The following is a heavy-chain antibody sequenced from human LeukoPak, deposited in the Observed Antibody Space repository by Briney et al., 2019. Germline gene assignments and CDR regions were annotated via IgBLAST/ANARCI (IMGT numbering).Heavy chain of an antibody. CDR3: ARGDPDISFGVAGEAFDI. J-gene: IGHJ3*02. D-gene: IGHD3-3*01. CDR2: ISTSSSYI. V-gene: IGHV3-21*01. CDR1: GFTLSRYS. Sequence: GGSLRLSCAASGFTLSRYSMNWVCQAPGNGLEWVSSISTSSSYIYYADSVKGRFTISRDNAKNSLYLQMNSLRAEDTAVYYCARGDPDISFGVAGEAFDIWGQGTMVTVSS.